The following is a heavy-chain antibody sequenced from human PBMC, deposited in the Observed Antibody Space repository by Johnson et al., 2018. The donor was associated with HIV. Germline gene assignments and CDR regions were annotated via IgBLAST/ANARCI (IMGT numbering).Heavy chain of an antibody. CDR3: ARDKSKVTSAPDQEAFDI. CDR2: IYSGGST. D-gene: IGHD6-13*01. Sequence: VQLVESGGGLIQPGGSLRLSCAASGFTVSSNYMSWVRQAPGKGLEWVSVIYSGGSTYYADSVKGRFTISRDNSKNTVYLQMNSLRAEDTAIYFCARDKSKVTSAPDQEAFDIWGQGTMVTVSS. CDR1: GFTVSSNY. J-gene: IGHJ3*02. V-gene: IGHV3-66*03.